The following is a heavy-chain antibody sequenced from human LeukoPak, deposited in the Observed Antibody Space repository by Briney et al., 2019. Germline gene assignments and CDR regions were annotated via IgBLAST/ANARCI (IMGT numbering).Heavy chain of an antibody. J-gene: IGHJ4*02. Sequence: GGSLRLSCAASGFTFSSYAMSWVRQAPGKGLEWVSYISSSSSTIYYADSVKGRFTISRDNAKNSLYLQMNSLRAEDTAVYYCASDGQMGYFDYWGQGTLVTVSS. D-gene: IGHD5-24*01. CDR3: ASDGQMGYFDY. CDR1: GFTFSSYA. V-gene: IGHV3-48*01. CDR2: ISSSSSTI.